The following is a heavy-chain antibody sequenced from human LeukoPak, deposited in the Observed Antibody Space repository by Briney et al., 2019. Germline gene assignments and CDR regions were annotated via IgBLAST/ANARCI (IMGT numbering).Heavy chain of an antibody. J-gene: IGHJ6*02. CDR1: GFTFSSYS. V-gene: IGHV3-15*01. D-gene: IGHD2-21*02. CDR3: TTEAVVTAYDYYYGMDV. Sequence: GGSLRLSCAASGFTFSSYSMSWVRQAPGKGLEWVGRIKSKTDGGTTDYAAPVKGRFTISRDDSKNTLYLQMNSLKTEDTAVYYCTTEAVVTAYDYYYGMDVWGQGTTVTVSS. CDR2: IKSKTDGGTT.